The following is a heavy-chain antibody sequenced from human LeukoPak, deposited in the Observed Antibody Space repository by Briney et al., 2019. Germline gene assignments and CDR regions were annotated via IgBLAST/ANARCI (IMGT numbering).Heavy chain of an antibody. Sequence: PGGSLRLSCAASGFAFSSYRMNWVRQAPGKGLEWVSFISSSSSYIYYADSVKGRFTTTRDNAKNSLYLQMHSLRAEDTAVYYCESVIQLWGQGTLVTVSS. D-gene: IGHD5-18*01. J-gene: IGHJ4*02. CDR2: ISSSSSYI. V-gene: IGHV3-21*01. CDR1: GFAFSSYR. CDR3: ESVIQL.